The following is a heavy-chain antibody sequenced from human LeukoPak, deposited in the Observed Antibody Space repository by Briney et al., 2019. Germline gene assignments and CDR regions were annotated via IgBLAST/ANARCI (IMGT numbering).Heavy chain of an antibody. V-gene: IGHV4-59*01. J-gene: IGHJ4*02. CDR1: GGXISTYY. D-gene: IGHD6-19*01. Sequence: PSETLSLTCTVSGGXISTYYCSWIRQPPGKGLEWIGYIYFSGSTDYNPSLKSRVTISVDTSNNKFSLKLSSVTAADTAVYYCAGYSSGWYVDYWGQGTLVTVSS. CDR2: IYFSGST. CDR3: AGYSSGWYVDY.